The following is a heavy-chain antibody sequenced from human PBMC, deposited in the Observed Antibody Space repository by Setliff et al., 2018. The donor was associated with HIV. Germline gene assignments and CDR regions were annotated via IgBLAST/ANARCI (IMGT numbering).Heavy chain of an antibody. CDR2: IYFSGST. V-gene: IGHV4-39*01. CDR3: ARRHTAFDP. Sequence: PSETLSLTCTVSGGSISSSSHYWGWIRQPPGKGLEWIGSIYFSGSTYYNPSLKTRLTISVDTSTNQFSLKLTSVTAADTAMYYCARRHTAFDPWGQGTLVTVSS. D-gene: IGHD5-18*01. J-gene: IGHJ5*02. CDR1: GGSISSSSHY.